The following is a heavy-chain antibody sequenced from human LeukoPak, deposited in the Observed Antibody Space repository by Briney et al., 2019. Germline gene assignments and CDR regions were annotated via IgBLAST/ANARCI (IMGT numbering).Heavy chain of an antibody. CDR3: ARVAFSYGAAFDY. Sequence: KTSETLSLTCTVSGYSISSGYYWGWIRQPPGKGLAWIGSIYHSGSTYYNPSLKSRVTISVDTSKNQFSLKLSSVTAADTAIYYCARVAFSYGAAFDYWGQGTLVTVSS. CDR1: GYSISSGYY. J-gene: IGHJ4*02. CDR2: IYHSGST. D-gene: IGHD5-18*01. V-gene: IGHV4-38-2*02.